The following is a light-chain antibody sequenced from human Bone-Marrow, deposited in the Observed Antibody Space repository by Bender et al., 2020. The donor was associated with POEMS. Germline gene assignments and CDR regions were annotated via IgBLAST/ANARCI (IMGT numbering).Light chain of an antibody. CDR3: CSDAGEHIML. CDR2: DVS. V-gene: IGLV2-11*01. J-gene: IGLJ1*01. Sequence: QSALTQPRSVSGSPGQSVTISCTGTSGDVGGYDSVSWYQNRPGKAPKLMIHDVSTRPSGVPDRFAGSKSGNTASLTISGLQAESDGDYYCCSDAGEHIMLFGSGTKVTVL. CDR1: SGDVGGYDS.